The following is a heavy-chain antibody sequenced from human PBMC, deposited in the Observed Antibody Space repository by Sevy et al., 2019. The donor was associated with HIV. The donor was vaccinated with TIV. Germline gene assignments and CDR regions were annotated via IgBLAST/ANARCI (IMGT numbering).Heavy chain of an antibody. CDR1: GFTFSSYW. Sequence: GGSLRLSCAASGFTFSSYWMSWVRQAPGKGLEWVANIKQDGSEKYYVDSVKGRFIISRDNAKNSLYLQMNSLRAEDTAVYYCARAGYDILTGYYRLGAFDIWGQGTMVTVSS. J-gene: IGHJ3*02. CDR3: ARAGYDILTGYYRLGAFDI. CDR2: IKQDGSEK. D-gene: IGHD3-9*01. V-gene: IGHV3-7*01.